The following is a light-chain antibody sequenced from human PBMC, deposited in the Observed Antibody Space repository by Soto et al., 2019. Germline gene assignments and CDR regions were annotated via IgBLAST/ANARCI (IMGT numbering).Light chain of an antibody. CDR1: QSVSSN. Sequence: ETVSTQSPGTLSLTQGEGDTLSCRASQSVSSNLAWYQQKPGQAPRLLIYDAFTRATGIPDRFSGSGSGADFTLTISRLEPEDFAVYYCQQFSSYPLTFGGGTKVDIK. J-gene: IGKJ4*01. CDR2: DAF. CDR3: QQFSSYPLT. V-gene: IGKV3-20*01.